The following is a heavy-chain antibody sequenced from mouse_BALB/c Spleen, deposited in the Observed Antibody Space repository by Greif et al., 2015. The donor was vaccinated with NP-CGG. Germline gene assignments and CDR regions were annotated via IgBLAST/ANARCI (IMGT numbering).Heavy chain of an antibody. CDR2: INSGGSYT. D-gene: IGHD2-4*01. V-gene: IGHV5-6*01. Sequence: EVKLVESGGDLVKPGGSLKLSCAASGFTFSSYGMSWVRQTPDKRLEWVATINSGGSYTYYPDSVKGRFTISRDNAKNTLYLQMSSLKSEDTAMYYCARPMITWYFDVWGAGTTVTVSS. J-gene: IGHJ1*01. CDR1: GFTFSSYG. CDR3: ARPMITWYFDV.